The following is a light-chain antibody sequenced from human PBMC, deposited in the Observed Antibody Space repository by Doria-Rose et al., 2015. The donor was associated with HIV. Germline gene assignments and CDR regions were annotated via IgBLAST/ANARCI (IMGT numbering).Light chain of an antibody. CDR2: CAS. J-gene: IGKJ3*01. CDR3: QQYDDTPS. V-gene: IGKV4-1*01. CDR1: QSLLYTSKNY. Sequence: DIRVTQSPESLGMSLGERATLNCKSNQSLLYTSKNYLAWYQQKPGQPRKLVIYCASTRQSGVPARFSGSGSGTYFTLTISSLKAVFVLGYDYQQYDDTPSFGPGITEVIK.